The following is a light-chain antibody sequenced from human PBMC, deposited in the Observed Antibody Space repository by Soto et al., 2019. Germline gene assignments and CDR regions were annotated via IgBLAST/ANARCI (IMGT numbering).Light chain of an antibody. CDR1: QSISNH. Sequence: IQMTQSPSYLSASVEDRLIITCRASQSISNHLNWYQQKTGKAPKXXIFAASSLQSGVPSRFSGSRYGPDFNLTISSLQTEDFATYYCQQSYSSPPTFGQGAKVDIK. CDR2: AAS. V-gene: IGKV1-39*01. J-gene: IGKJ1*01. CDR3: QQSYSSPPT.